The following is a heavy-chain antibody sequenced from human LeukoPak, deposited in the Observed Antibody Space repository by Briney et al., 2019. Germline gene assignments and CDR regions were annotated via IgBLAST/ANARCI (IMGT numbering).Heavy chain of an antibody. V-gene: IGHV4-39*01. CDR3: VRNKTTGPSFDPLTGKKSNYFDF. CDR1: GGSVTSSSSY. CDR2: IYFSGST. D-gene: IGHD3-9*01. Sequence: SETLSLTCTVSGGSVTSSSSYWGWIRQPPGKGLEWLGSIYFSGSTYYNPSLKSRLTMSVDTSKNQFSLELNSVTAADTAVYYCVRNKTTGPSFDPLTGKKSNYFDFWGQGTLVSVSS. J-gene: IGHJ4*02.